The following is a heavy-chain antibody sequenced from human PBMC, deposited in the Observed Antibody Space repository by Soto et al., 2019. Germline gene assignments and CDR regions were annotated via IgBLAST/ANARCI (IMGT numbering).Heavy chain of an antibody. Sequence: QVQLVQSGAEVKKPGSSVKFSCKASGGTFISYAISWVRQAPGQGLEWMGGIIPIFGTANYAQKFQGRVTITADDSTSRAYMELSSLRSEDTAVYYCARESRYCSGGSCYFLPGIDYWGQGTLVTVSS. CDR1: GGTFISYA. CDR3: ARESRYCSGGSCYFLPGIDY. CDR2: IIPIFGTA. D-gene: IGHD2-15*01. V-gene: IGHV1-69*13. J-gene: IGHJ4*02.